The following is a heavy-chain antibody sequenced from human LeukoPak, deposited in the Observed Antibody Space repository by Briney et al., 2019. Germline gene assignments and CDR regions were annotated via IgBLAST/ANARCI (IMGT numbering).Heavy chain of an antibody. Sequence: SETLSLTCTVSGGSISSGSYYWSWIRQPAGKGLEWIGRIYTSGSTNYNPSLKSRVTISVDTSKNQFSLKLSSVTAADTAVYYCARGQGSSSLSYWGQGTLVTVSS. V-gene: IGHV4-61*02. CDR1: GGSISSGSYY. CDR3: ARGQGSSSLSY. CDR2: IYTSGST. J-gene: IGHJ4*02. D-gene: IGHD6-13*01.